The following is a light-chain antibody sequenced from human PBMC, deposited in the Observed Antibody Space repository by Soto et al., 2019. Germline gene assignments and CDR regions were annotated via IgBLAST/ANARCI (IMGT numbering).Light chain of an antibody. Sequence: DIQMTQSPSSLSASVGDRVTITCRASQNISNYLNWYQQKPGKAPKVLIYAAPSLQSGVPSRFSGSGSGTDFTLTISSLQPEDFASYFCQHSFNTPLTFGGGTKVDIK. J-gene: IGKJ4*01. CDR3: QHSFNTPLT. CDR2: AAP. V-gene: IGKV1-39*01. CDR1: QNISNY.